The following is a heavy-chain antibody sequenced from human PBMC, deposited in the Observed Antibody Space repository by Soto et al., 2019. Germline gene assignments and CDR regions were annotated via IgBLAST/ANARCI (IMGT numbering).Heavy chain of an antibody. Sequence: SETLSLTCTVSGASISGFYWSWIRKSAGKGLEWIGRIYATGTTDYNPSLKSRVMMSVDTSKKQFSLKLRSVTAADTAVYYCVINGTKTLRDWFDPWGQGMSVTVSS. CDR1: GASISGFY. V-gene: IGHV4-4*07. D-gene: IGHD1-1*01. CDR3: VINGTKTLRDWFDP. CDR2: IYATGTT. J-gene: IGHJ5*02.